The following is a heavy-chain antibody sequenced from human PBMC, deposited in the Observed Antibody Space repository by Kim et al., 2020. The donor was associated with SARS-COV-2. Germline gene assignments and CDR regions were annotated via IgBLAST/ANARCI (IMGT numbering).Heavy chain of an antibody. CDR2: IYDSGST. CDR1: GGSISSYY. J-gene: IGHJ6*02. Sequence: SETLSLTCTVSGGSISSYYWSWIRQPPGKGLEWIGYIYDSGSTNYNSSFKSRVTISVDTSKNQFSLKLRSVTAADTAVYYCARGGAVTSLGLDVWGQGT. V-gene: IGHV4-59*08. CDR3: ARGGAVTSLGLDV. D-gene: IGHD4-17*01.